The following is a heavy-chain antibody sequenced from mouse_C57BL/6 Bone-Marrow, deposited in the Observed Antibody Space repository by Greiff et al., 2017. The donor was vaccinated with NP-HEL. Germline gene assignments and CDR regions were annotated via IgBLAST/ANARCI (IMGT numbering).Heavy chain of an antibody. V-gene: IGHV14-4*01. CDR3: TTLDSYYYGSSPWFAY. CDR1: GFNITDDY. D-gene: IGHD1-1*01. CDR2: IDPENGDT. J-gene: IGHJ3*01. Sequence: VQLQQSGAELVRPGASVKLSCTASGFNITDDYMHWVKQRPEQGLEWIGWIDPENGDTEYDSKFQGKATMTADKSSNTAYLQLSSLTSEDTAVYYCTTLDSYYYGSSPWFAYWGQGTLVTVSA.